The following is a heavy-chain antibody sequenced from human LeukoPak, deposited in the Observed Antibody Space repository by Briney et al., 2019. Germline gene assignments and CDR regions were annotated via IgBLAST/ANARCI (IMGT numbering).Heavy chain of an antibody. V-gene: IGHV3-33*01. CDR2: IWYDGSDK. J-gene: IGHJ4*02. CDR3: ASGTYGYGLAY. CDR1: GFTFSSHA. D-gene: IGHD5-18*01. Sequence: GGSLRLSCAASGFTFSSHAMHWVRQAPGKGLEWLAVIWYDGSDKYYGDSVKGRFTISRDNSKNMLYLQMNSLRGEDTAVYYCASGTYGYGLAYWGQGTLVTVSS.